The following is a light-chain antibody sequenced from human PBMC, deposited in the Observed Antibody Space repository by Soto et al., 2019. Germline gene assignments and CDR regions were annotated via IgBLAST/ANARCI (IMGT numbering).Light chain of an antibody. CDR1: QSVSSN. CDR2: GAS. CDR3: QQYNNWPPRDS. Sequence: EIVMTQTPATLSVSPGERTTLSCRASQSVSSNFAWSQQKPGQAPRLLLYGASTRATGIPARFSGSGSGTDFTLTISSLQSEDFAVYYCQQYNNWPPRDSFGQGTKLEIK. V-gene: IGKV3-15*01. J-gene: IGKJ2*01.